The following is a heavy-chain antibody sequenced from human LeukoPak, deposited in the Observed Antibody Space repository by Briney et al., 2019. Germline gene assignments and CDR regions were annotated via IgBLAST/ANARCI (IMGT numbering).Heavy chain of an antibody. CDR2: ISYDGSNK. D-gene: IGHD6-6*01. J-gene: IGHJ4*02. V-gene: IGHV3-30*04. CDR1: GFTFSSYA. Sequence: GGSLRLSCAASGFTFSSYAMHWVRQAPGKGLEWVAVISYDGSNKYYADSVKGRFTISRDNSKNTLYLQMNSLRAEDTAVYYCAKSSSPDILDYWGQGTLVTVSS. CDR3: AKSSSPDILDY.